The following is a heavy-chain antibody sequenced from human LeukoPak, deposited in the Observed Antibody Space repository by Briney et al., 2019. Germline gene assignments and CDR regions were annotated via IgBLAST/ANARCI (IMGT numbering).Heavy chain of an antibody. CDR3: ASFRVEPYGMDV. Sequence: PGGSLRLSCAASGFTFSSYSINWVRQAPGKGLEWVSSISSSSSYIYYADSVKGRFTISRDNAKNSLYLQMNSLRAEDTAVYYCASFRVEPYGMDVWGQATTVTVSS. CDR1: GFTFSSYS. CDR2: ISSSSSYI. J-gene: IGHJ6*02. V-gene: IGHV3-21*01.